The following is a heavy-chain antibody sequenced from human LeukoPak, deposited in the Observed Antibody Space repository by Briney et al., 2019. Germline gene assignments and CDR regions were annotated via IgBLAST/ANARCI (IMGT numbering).Heavy chain of an antibody. V-gene: IGHV3-23*01. CDR3: ASVVVAATRRGQDY. CDR1: GFTFSSYA. D-gene: IGHD2-15*01. J-gene: IGHJ4*02. Sequence: GGSLRLSCAASGFTFSSYAMNWVRQAPGKGLEWVSGISGGGGTTYYADSVKGRFTISRDNSKNTLYLQMNSLRAEDTAVYYCASVVVAATRRGQDYWGQGTLVTVSS. CDR2: ISGGGGTT.